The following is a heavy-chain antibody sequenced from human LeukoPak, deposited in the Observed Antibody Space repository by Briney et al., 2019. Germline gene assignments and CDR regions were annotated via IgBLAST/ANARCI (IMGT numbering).Heavy chain of an antibody. CDR2: IYHSGSP. CDR3: ARVHYYDYVWGSYRYMGGSFDY. Sequence: PSETLSLTCAVSGYSISSGYYWGWIRQPPGKGLEWIGSIYHSGSPYYNPSLKSRVTISVDTSKNQFSLKLSSVTAADTAVYYCARVHYYDYVWGSYRYMGGSFDYWGQGTLVTVSS. D-gene: IGHD3-16*02. J-gene: IGHJ4*02. V-gene: IGHV4-38-2*01. CDR1: GYSISSGYY.